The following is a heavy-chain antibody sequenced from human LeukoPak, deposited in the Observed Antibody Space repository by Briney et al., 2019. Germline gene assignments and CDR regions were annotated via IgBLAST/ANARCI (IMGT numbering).Heavy chain of an antibody. Sequence: PGGSLRLSCAASGFTFSSYAISWVRQAPGKGLEWVSFITGSGGSTYYADSVKGRFTISRDNSKNMLNLQMNSLRAEDTAVYYCAKVQDSSGYYDYWGQGTLVTVSS. CDR3: AKVQDSSGYYDY. D-gene: IGHD3-22*01. CDR2: ITGSGGST. CDR1: GFTFSSYA. V-gene: IGHV3-23*01. J-gene: IGHJ4*02.